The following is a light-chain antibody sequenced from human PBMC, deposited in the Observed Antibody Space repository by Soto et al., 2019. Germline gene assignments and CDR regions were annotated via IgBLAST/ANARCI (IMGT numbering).Light chain of an antibody. J-gene: IGLJ1*01. CDR2: EVS. V-gene: IGLV2-14*01. CDR1: SSDVGAYNY. Sequence: QSALTQPASVSGSPGQSITISCAGTSSDVGAYNYVSWYQQLPGKAPKLMIYEVSNRPSGVSNRSSGSKSGNTASLTISGLQAEDEADYYCSSYTSINTHVFGTGTKVTVL. CDR3: SSYTSINTHV.